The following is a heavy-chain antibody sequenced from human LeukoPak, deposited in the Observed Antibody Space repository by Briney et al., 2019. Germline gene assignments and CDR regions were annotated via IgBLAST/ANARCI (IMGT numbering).Heavy chain of an antibody. D-gene: IGHD1-1*01. V-gene: IGHV3-23*01. Sequence: GGSLRLSCAASGFTFSRYAMSWVRQAPGKGLEWVSAISGGGDNSYYADSVRGRFTISRDNSKNTLFLQMNSLRAEDTAIYYCAKPVDGASVQRYFQHWGQGTLVTVSS. J-gene: IGHJ1*01. CDR3: AKPVDGASVQRYFQH. CDR1: GFTFSRYA. CDR2: ISGGGDNS.